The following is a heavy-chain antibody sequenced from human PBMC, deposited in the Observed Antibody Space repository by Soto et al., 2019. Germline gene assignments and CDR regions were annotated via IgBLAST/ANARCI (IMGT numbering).Heavy chain of an antibody. CDR3: ARDYYGDYFRWFDP. CDR2: ISAYNGNT. D-gene: IGHD4-17*01. V-gene: IGHV1-18*01. Sequence: GASVKVSCKASGGTFSSYAISWVRQAPGQGLEWMGWISAYNGNTNYAQKLQGRVTMTTDTSTSTAYMELRSLRSDDTAVYYCARDYYGDYFRWFDPWGQGTLVTVSS. CDR1: GGTFSSYA. J-gene: IGHJ5*02.